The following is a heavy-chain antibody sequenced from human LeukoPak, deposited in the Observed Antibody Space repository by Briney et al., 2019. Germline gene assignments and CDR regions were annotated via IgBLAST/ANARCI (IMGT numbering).Heavy chain of an antibody. V-gene: IGHV4-59*01. CDR2: IYNSGST. CDR1: GFTFSYYS. Sequence: KTGGSLRLSCAVSGFTFSYYSMNWVRQPPGKGLEWIGYIYNSGSTNSNPSLKSRVTISVDTSKNHFSLKLSSVTAADTAVYYRAREWGYDSSGQIDYWGQGTLVTVSS. D-gene: IGHD3-22*01. CDR3: AREWGYDSSGQIDY. J-gene: IGHJ4*02.